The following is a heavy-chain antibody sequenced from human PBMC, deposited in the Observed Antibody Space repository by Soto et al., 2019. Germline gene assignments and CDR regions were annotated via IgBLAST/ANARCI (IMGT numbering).Heavy chain of an antibody. J-gene: IGHJ4*02. V-gene: IGHV3-11*05. CDR1: GFTFSDYY. Sequence: PGGSLRLSCSASGFTFSDYYMSWIRQAPGKGLEWVSYISSSSSYTNYADSVKGRFTISRDNAKNSLYLQMNSLRAEDTAVYYCARDGGYCSGGSCYVLFDYWGQGTLVTVSS. CDR2: ISSSSSYT. CDR3: ARDGGYCSGGSCYVLFDY. D-gene: IGHD2-15*01.